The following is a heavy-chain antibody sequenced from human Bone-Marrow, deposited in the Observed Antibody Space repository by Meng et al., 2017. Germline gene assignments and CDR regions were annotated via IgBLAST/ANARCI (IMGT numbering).Heavy chain of an antibody. J-gene: IGHJ5*02. D-gene: IGHD3-3*01. CDR2: INHSGST. CDR3: ARAAYDIWSGYAP. V-gene: IGHV4-34*01. CDR1: GGSFSGYY. Sequence: VQLPQWGAGLLKPSETLSLTCAVYGGSFSGYYWSWIRQPPGKGLEWIGEINHSGSTNYNPSLKSRVTISVDTSKNQFSLKLSSVTAADTAVYYCARAAYDIWSGYAPWGQGSLVTVSS.